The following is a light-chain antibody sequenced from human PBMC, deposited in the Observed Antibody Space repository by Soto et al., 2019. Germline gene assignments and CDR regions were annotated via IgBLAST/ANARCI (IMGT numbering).Light chain of an antibody. V-gene: IGKV3-20*01. Sequence: EVGLTQSPGTLSLSPGERATLSCRASQSVSNNYLAWYQQKPGQAPRLLIYGASSRATGIPDRFSGSGSGTDFTLTISRLEPEDFAVYYCQQYGNSAWTFGQGTKVDIK. CDR2: GAS. CDR1: QSVSNNY. J-gene: IGKJ1*01. CDR3: QQYGNSAWT.